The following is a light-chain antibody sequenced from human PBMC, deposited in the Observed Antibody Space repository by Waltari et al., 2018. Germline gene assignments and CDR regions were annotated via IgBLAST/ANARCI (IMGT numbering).Light chain of an antibody. V-gene: IGKV1-33*01. CDR1: QDISNY. Sequence: DIQMTQSPSSLSASVGDRVTITCQATQDISNYLNWHQQKPGKAPKLLIQDASNLETGVPSRFSGSGSGTDFTFTISSLQPEDVATYFCQQYENLPYTFGQGTKQEIK. CDR3: QQYENLPYT. CDR2: DAS. J-gene: IGKJ2*01.